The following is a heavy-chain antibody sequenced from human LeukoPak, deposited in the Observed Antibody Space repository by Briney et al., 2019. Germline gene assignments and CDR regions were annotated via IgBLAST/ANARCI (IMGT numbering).Heavy chain of an antibody. V-gene: IGHV1-18*01. D-gene: IGHD3-9*01. CDR3: ARGSFPSDDILTGPFDN. CDR1: GYTFTSYG. Sequence: GASVKVSCKASGYTFTSYGISWVRQAPGQGLEWMGWISSYNGNTNYAQKLQGRATMTTDTSTNTAYMELRSLRSDDTAVYYCARGSFPSDDILTGPFDNWGQGTLVTVSS. J-gene: IGHJ4*02. CDR2: ISSYNGNT.